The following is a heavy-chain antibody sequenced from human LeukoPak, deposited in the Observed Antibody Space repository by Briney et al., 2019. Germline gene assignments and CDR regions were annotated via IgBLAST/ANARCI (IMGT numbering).Heavy chain of an antibody. J-gene: IGHJ5*02. CDR2: IYYSGST. Sequence: SQTLSLTCTVSGNSISSGDNYWSWIRQPPGKGLEWIGYIYYSGSTNYNPSLKSRVTISVDTSKNQFSLKLSSVTAADTAVYYCARVDSSGYPVDNWFDPWGQGTLVTVSS. D-gene: IGHD3-22*01. V-gene: IGHV4-61*08. CDR1: GNSISSGDNY. CDR3: ARVDSSGYPVDNWFDP.